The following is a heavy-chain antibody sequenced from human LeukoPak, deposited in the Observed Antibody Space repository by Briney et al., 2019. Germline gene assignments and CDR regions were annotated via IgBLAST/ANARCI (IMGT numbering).Heavy chain of an antibody. J-gene: IGHJ4*02. V-gene: IGHV3-7*01. CDR2: IKQDGSEK. CDR1: GFTFSSYC. Sequence: GGSLRLSCAASGFTFSSYCMSWVRQAPGKGLEWVANIKQDGSEKYYVDSVKGRFTISRDNAKNSLYLQMNSLRAEDTAVYYCARDEAYYDSSGYLPGIDYWGQGTLVTVSS. CDR3: ARDEAYYDSSGYLPGIDY. D-gene: IGHD3-22*01.